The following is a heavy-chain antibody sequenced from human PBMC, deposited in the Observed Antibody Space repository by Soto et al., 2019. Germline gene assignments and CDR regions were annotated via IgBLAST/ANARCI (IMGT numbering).Heavy chain of an antibody. J-gene: IGHJ6*02. D-gene: IGHD2-15*01. V-gene: IGHV3-30-3*01. Sequence: GGSLRLSCAASGFTFSSYAMHWVRQAPGKGLEWVAVISYDGSNKYYADSVKGRFTISRDNSKNTLYLQMNSLRAEDTAVYYCARSRWAAGFYYYYYGMDVWGQGTTVTVSS. CDR3: ARSRWAAGFYYYYYGMDV. CDR1: GFTFSSYA. CDR2: ISYDGSNK.